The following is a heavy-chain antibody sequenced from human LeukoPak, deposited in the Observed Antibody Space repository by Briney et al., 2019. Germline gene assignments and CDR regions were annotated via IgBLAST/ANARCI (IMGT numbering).Heavy chain of an antibody. D-gene: IGHD6-19*01. V-gene: IGHV3-48*03. J-gene: IGHJ6*02. CDR1: GFTFSSYK. CDR2: ISSRGNAI. Sequence: GGSLRLSCAASGFTFSSYKMNWVRQAPGKGLEWVSYISSRGNAIYYADSVKGRFTISRDNAKNSLYLQMNSLRAEDTAVYYCARDPVAVPGPRDYGMDVWGQGTTVTVSS. CDR3: ARDPVAVPGPRDYGMDV.